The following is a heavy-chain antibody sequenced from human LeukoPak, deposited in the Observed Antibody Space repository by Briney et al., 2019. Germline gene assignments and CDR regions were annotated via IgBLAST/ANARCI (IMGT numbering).Heavy chain of an antibody. D-gene: IGHD3-3*01. V-gene: IGHV3-23*01. CDR2: ISGSGGST. Sequence: GGSLRLSCAASGFTFSSYAMSWVRQAPGKGLEWVSAISGSGGSTYYADSVKGRFTISRDNSKNTLYLQMNSLRAEDTAVYYCAKDPDESGYLFYYFDYWGQGTLVTVSS. CDR3: AKDPDESGYLFYYFDY. CDR1: GFTFSSYA. J-gene: IGHJ4*02.